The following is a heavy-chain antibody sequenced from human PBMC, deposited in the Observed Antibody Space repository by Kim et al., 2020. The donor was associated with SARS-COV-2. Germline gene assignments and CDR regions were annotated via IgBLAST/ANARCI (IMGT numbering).Heavy chain of an antibody. CDR1: GFTFSSYG. J-gene: IGHJ6*02. CDR3: AKALPRSGSYHYYYYGMDV. D-gene: IGHD3-10*01. Sequence: GGSLRLSCAASGFTFSSYGMHWVRQAPGKGLEWVAVISYDGSNKYYADSVKGRFTISRDNSKNTLYLQMNSLRAEDTAVYYCAKALPRSGSYHYYYYGMDVWGQGTTVTVSS. V-gene: IGHV3-30*18. CDR2: ISYDGSNK.